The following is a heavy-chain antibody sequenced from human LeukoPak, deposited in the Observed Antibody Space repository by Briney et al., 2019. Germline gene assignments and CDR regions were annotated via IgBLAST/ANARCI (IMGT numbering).Heavy chain of an antibody. CDR1: GFTFSSYS. CDR3: ARATSSSWYGYYFDY. Sequence: GGSLRLSCAASGFTFSSYSMNWVRQAPGKGLEWVSSISSSSSYIYYADSVKGRFTISRDNAKNSLYLQMNSLRAEDTAVYYCARATSSSWYGYYFDYWGQGTLVTVSS. V-gene: IGHV3-21*01. CDR2: ISSSSSYI. J-gene: IGHJ4*02. D-gene: IGHD6-13*01.